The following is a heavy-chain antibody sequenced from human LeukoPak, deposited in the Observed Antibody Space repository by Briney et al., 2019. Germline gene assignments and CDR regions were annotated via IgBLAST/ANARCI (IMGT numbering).Heavy chain of an antibody. CDR1: GFTFSSYW. CDR3: ARDGPYCSSTSCYFVGDH. J-gene: IGHJ4*02. CDR2: IKQDGSEK. V-gene: IGHV3-7*04. Sequence: PGGSLCPSCAASGFTFSSYWMSWVRQAPGKGLEWVANIKQDGSEKYYVDSVKGRFTISIDNAKNSLYLQMNSLRAEDTAVYYCARDGPYCSSTSCYFVGDHWGQETLVTVSS. D-gene: IGHD2-2*01.